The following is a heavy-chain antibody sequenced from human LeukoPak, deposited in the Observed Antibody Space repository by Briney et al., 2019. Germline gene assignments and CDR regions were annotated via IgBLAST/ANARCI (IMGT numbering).Heavy chain of an antibody. J-gene: IGHJ4*02. CDR1: GFTVNSNY. CDR2: IYSDGST. V-gene: IGHV3-53*01. CDR3: ARGSGYTSGWHHY. Sequence: GGSLRLSCAASGFTVNSNYMSWVRQAPGKGLEWVSLIYSDGSTYYADSVKGRFTISRDNSKNTLYLQMNSLRPEDTAVYFCARGSGYTSGWHHYWGQGTLVTVSS. D-gene: IGHD6-19*01.